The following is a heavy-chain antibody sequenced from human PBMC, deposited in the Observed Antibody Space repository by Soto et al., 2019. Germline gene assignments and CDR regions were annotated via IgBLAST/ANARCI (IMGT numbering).Heavy chain of an antibody. D-gene: IGHD3-16*01. J-gene: IGHJ6*02. Sequence: HPGGSLRLSCAASGFTFSSYDMSWVRQAPGKGLEWVSAISGSGGSTYYADSVKGRFTISRDNPTTTLYLHLHSLRPEDTAVYYCAISGLVTPMLWRGMDVWGQGPTVTVSS. CDR2: ISGSGGST. V-gene: IGHV3-23*01. CDR1: GFTFSSYD. CDR3: AISGLVTPMLWRGMDV.